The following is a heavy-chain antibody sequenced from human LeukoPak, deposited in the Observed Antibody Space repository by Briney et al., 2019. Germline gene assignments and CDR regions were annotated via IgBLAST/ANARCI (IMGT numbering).Heavy chain of an antibody. CDR2: IYPGDSDT. V-gene: IGHV5-51*01. CDR3: ARQYDYYRGNEAFDI. Sequence: GESLKISCKGSGYSFTSYWIGWVRPMPGKGLEWMGIIYPGDSDTRYSPSFQGQVTISADKSISTAYLQWSSLKASDTAMYYCARQYDYYRGNEAFDIWGQGTMVTVSS. J-gene: IGHJ3*02. D-gene: IGHD5-12*01. CDR1: GYSFTSYW.